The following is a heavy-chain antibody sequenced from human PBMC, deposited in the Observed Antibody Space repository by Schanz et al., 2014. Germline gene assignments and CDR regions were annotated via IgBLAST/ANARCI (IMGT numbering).Heavy chain of an antibody. CDR2: FIPILDVG. CDR1: RSTFSSYT. V-gene: IGHV1-69*02. Sequence: QVQLVQSGAEVKKPGPSVKVSCKASRSTFSSYTISWVRQARGQGLEWVGRFIPILDVGNYAQQFQGRVTFTADKSTSTAYMELSSLRYEDTALYYCARGTMPGAFDIWGQGTMVTVSS. CDR3: ARGTMPGAFDI. D-gene: IGHD1-26*01. J-gene: IGHJ3*02.